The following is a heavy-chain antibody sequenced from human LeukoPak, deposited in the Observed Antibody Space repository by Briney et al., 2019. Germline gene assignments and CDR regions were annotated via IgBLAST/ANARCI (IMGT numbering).Heavy chain of an antibody. CDR1: GGSFSGYY. CDR3: ARRPSAMVRGRGYYFDY. D-gene: IGHD3-10*01. Sequence: SETLSLTCAVYGGSFSGYYWSWIRQPPGKGLEWIGEINHSGSTNYNPSLKSRVTISVDTSKNQFSLKLSSVTAADTAVYYCARRPSAMVRGRGYYFDYWGQGTLVTVSS. CDR2: INHSGST. J-gene: IGHJ4*02. V-gene: IGHV4-34*01.